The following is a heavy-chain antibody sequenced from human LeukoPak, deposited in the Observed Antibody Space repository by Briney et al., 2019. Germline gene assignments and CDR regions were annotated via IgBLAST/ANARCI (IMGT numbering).Heavy chain of an antibody. CDR2: IYSGGST. V-gene: IGHV3-53*01. CDR3: ARGSPLYGDYALEYYYYMDV. D-gene: IGHD4-17*01. J-gene: IGHJ6*03. CDR1: GFTVSSNY. Sequence: GGSLRLSCAASGFTVSSNYMSWVRQAPGKGLEWVSVIYSGGSTYYADSVKGRFTISRDNSKNTLYLQMNSLRAEDTAVYYCARGSPLYGDYALEYYYYMDVWGKGTTVTISS.